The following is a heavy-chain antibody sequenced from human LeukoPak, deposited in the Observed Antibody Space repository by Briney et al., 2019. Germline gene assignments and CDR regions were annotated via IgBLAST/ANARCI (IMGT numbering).Heavy chain of an antibody. V-gene: IGHV4-59*08. Sequence: PSETLSLTCTISGASFSTYYWSWIRQPPGKGLEWIGYIYYSGSTTYNPSLESRLTISVDTSKNQFSLNLTSVTAADTAVYYCARFYSYYYYMDVWGKGTTVTVPS. J-gene: IGHJ6*03. CDR2: IYYSGST. CDR1: GASFSTYY. CDR3: ARFYSYYYYMDV. D-gene: IGHD4-11*01.